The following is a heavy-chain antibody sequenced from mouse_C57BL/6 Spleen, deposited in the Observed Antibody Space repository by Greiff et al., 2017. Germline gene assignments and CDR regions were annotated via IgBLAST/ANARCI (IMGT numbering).Heavy chain of an antibody. CDR3: AKGVYYYGSSYPYYYAMDY. Sequence: QVQLQQPGTELVKPGASVKLSCKASGYTFTSYWMHWVKQRPGQGLEWIGNINPSNGGTNYNEKFKSKATLTVDKSSSTAYMQLSSLTSEDSAVYYCAKGVYYYGSSYPYYYAMDYWGQGTSVTVSS. V-gene: IGHV1-53*01. J-gene: IGHJ4*01. CDR2: INPSNGGT. D-gene: IGHD1-1*01. CDR1: GYTFTSYW.